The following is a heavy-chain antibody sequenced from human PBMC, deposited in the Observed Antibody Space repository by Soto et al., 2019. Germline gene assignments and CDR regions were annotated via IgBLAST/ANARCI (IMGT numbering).Heavy chain of an antibody. Sequence: SETLSLTCTVSGGSISSYYWSWIRQPPGKGLEWIGYIYYSGSTNYNPSLKSRVTISVDTSKNQFSLKLSSVTAADTAVYYCARHVPDSRLLDYWGQGTLVTVSA. D-gene: IGHD6-13*01. CDR2: IYYSGST. CDR1: GGSISSYY. V-gene: IGHV4-59*08. CDR3: ARHVPDSRLLDY. J-gene: IGHJ4*02.